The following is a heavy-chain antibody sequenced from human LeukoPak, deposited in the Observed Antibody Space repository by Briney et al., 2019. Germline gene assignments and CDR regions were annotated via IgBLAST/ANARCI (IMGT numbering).Heavy chain of an antibody. CDR3: ARAEYYYDSSGYDLDY. D-gene: IGHD3-22*01. Sequence: SGGSLRLSCAASGFTFSSYWMHWVRQAPGKGLVWVSRINTDGSSTSYADSVKGRFTISRDNAKNTLYLQMNSLRAEDTAVYYCARAEYYYDSSGYDLDYWGQGTLVTVSS. CDR2: INTDGSST. CDR1: GFTFSSYW. V-gene: IGHV3-74*01. J-gene: IGHJ4*02.